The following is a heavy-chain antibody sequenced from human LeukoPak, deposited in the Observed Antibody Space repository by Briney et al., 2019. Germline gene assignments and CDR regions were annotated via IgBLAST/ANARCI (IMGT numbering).Heavy chain of an antibody. V-gene: IGHV3-33*01. D-gene: IGHD4-23*01. Sequence: QPGRSLRLSCAASGFTFSSYGMHWVRQAPGKGLEWVAVIWYDGSNKYYADSVRGRFTISRGNSKNTLYLQMNSLRAEDTAVYYCARALPRTPGYYYGMDVWGKGTTVTVSS. CDR1: GFTFSSYG. J-gene: IGHJ6*04. CDR3: ARALPRTPGYYYGMDV. CDR2: IWYDGSNK.